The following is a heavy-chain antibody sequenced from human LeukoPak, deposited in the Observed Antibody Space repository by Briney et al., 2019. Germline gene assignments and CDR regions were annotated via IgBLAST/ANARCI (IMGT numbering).Heavy chain of an antibody. CDR1: GGSISSYY. CDR3: ARIADYYDSSGYYLDY. V-gene: IGHV4-59*12. CDR2: IYYSGST. J-gene: IGHJ4*02. Sequence: RSSETLSLTCTVSGGSISSYYWSWIRQPPGKGLEWIGYIYYSGSTNYNPSLKSRVTISVDTSKNQFSLKLSSVTAADTAVYYCARIADYYDSSGYYLDYWGQGTLVTVSS. D-gene: IGHD3-22*01.